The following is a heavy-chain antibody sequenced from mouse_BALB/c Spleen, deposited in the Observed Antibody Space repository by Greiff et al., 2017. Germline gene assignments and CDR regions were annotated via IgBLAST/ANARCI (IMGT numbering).Heavy chain of an antibody. Sequence: EVQGVESGGGLVQPGGSRKLSCAASGFTFSSFGMHWVRQAPEKGLEWVAYISSGSSTIYYADTVKGRFTISRDNPKNTLFLQMTSLRSEDTAMYYCARKSGSNYFDYWGQGTTLTVSS. D-gene: IGHD1-1*01. CDR1: GFTFSSFG. J-gene: IGHJ2*01. CDR3: ARKSGSNYFDY. CDR2: ISSGSSTI. V-gene: IGHV5-17*02.